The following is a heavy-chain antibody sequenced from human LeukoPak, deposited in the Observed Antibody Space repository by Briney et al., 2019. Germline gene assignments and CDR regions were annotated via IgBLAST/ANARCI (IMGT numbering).Heavy chain of an antibody. J-gene: IGHJ4*02. CDR1: GFTFSNYG. CDR3: AKLLGKFRFGELIHRLPNAFDF. Sequence: GGSLRLSCPASGFTFSNYGMHWVRQAPGKGLEWVAVISYDGSNKYYADSVKGRFTISRDNSKNTLYPQMNSLRAEDTAVYYCAKLLGKFRFGELIHRLPNAFDFWGQGTLVTVSS. V-gene: IGHV3-30*18. CDR2: ISYDGSNK. D-gene: IGHD3-10*01.